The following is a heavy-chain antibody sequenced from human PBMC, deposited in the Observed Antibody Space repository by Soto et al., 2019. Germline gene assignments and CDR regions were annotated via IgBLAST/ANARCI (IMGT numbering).Heavy chain of an antibody. CDR1: GGTFSSYA. CDR3: ARGRWEEPDLTYYFDY. Sequence: ASVKVSCKASGGTFSSYAISWVRQAPGQGLEWMGGIIPIFGTANYAQKFQGRVTITADESTSTAYMELSSLRSEDTAVYYCARGRWEEPDLTYYFDYWGQGTLVTVSS. J-gene: IGHJ4*02. V-gene: IGHV1-69*13. D-gene: IGHD1-26*01. CDR2: IIPIFGTA.